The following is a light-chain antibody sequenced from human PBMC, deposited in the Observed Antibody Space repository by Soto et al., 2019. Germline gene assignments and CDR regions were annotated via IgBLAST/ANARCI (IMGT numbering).Light chain of an antibody. V-gene: IGLV2-8*01. CDR3: CSYAGTYTPL. Sequence: QSVLTQPPSASGSPGQSVTISCTGTSSDVGGYNYVSWYQQHPGKAPKLMIYEVSKRPSGVPDRFSGSKSANTASLTISGLQAEDEADYYCCSYAGTYTPLFGGGTTLTVL. CDR1: SSDVGGYNY. J-gene: IGLJ2*01. CDR2: EVS.